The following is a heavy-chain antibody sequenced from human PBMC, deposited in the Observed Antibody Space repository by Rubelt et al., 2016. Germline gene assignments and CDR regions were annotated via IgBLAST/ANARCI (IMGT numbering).Heavy chain of an antibody. Sequence: QVQLQESGPGLVKPSETLSLTCTVPGGSISNYHWSWIRQPPGKGLEWIGYIYYSGSTNYNPSLMSRVTMSVDTSKNQFSLRLSSVTAADTAVYYCARWDVDYLDYWGQGTLVTVSS. J-gene: IGHJ4*01. CDR3: ARWDVDYLDY. V-gene: IGHV4-59*01. CDR2: IYYSGST. CDR1: GGSISNYH. D-gene: IGHD1-26*01.